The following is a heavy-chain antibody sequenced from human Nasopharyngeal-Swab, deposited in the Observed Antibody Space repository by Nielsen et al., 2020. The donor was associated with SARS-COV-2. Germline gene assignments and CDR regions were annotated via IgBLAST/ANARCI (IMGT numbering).Heavy chain of an antibody. Sequence: WVRQAPGQGLEWMGWMNPNSGNTGYAQKFQGRVTMTRNTSISTAYMELSSLRSEDTAVYYWARVKVRRSGWFLVDYYYMDVWGKGTTVTVSS. CDR3: ARVKVRRSGWFLVDYYYMDV. V-gene: IGHV1-8*01. J-gene: IGHJ6*03. D-gene: IGHD6-19*01. CDR2: MNPNSGNT.